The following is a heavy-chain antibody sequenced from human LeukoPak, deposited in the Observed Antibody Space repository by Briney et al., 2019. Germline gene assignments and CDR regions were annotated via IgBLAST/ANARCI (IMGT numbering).Heavy chain of an antibody. V-gene: IGHV1-46*03. D-gene: IGHD6-13*01. Sequence: ASVTVSCKASGYTFTSHYMHWVRQAPGQGLEWMGIINPSDGSTTYAQKFQGRVTMTRDTSTSTVYMELSSLRSEDTAMYYCGSDRGAGGNYWGQGALVTVSS. CDR2: INPSDGST. CDR1: GYTFTSHY. CDR3: GSDRGAGGNY. J-gene: IGHJ4*01.